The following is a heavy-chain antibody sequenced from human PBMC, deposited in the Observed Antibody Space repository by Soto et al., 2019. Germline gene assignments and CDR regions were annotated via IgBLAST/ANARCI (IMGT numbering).Heavy chain of an antibody. J-gene: IGHJ4*02. CDR2: IFSNDEK. D-gene: IGHD5-18*01. CDR3: ARNRGYSYGYCDY. CDR1: GFSLSNARMG. V-gene: IGHV2-26*01. Sequence: KSGPTLVNPTETLTLTCTVSGFSLSNARMGVSWIRQPPGKALEWLAHIFSNDEKSYSTSLKSRLTISKDTSKSQVVLTMTNMDPVDTATYYCARNRGYSYGYCDYWGQGTLVTVSS.